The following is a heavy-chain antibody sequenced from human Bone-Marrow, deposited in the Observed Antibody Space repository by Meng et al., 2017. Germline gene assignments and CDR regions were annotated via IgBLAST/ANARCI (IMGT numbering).Heavy chain of an antibody. CDR3: ARLTDYCGGDCYGNWFDP. CDR2: IYYSGST. J-gene: IGHJ5*02. V-gene: IGHV4-31*03. CDR1: GGSISSGGYY. Sequence: LRLSCTVSGGSISSGGYYWSWIRQHPGKGLEWIGYIYYSGSTYYNPSLKSRVTISVETSKNQFSLKLSSVTAADTAVYYCARLTDYCGGDCYGNWFDPWGQGTLVTVSS. D-gene: IGHD2-21*02.